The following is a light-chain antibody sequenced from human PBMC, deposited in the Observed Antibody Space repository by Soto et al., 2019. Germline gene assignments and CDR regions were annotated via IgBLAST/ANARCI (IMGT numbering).Light chain of an antibody. CDR3: QQYNSYSS. V-gene: IGKV1-5*03. CDR2: KAS. J-gene: IGKJ1*01. Sequence: DIQMTQSPSTLSASVGERVTITCRASQSISSWLAWYQQKPGKAPKLLIYKASNLESGVPSRFSGSGSGTEFTLTISSLQPDDFAAYYCQQYNSYSSFXQGTKADIK. CDR1: QSISSW.